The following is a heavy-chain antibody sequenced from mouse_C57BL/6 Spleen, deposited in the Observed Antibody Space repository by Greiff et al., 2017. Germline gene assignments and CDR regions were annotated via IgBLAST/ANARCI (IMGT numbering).Heavy chain of an antibody. D-gene: IGHD1-1*01. CDR2: IYPGDGDT. J-gene: IGHJ1*03. Sequence: QVQLKESGAELVKPGASVKISCKASGYAFSSYWMNWVKQRPGKGLEWIGQIYPGDGDTNYNGKFKGKATLTADKSSSTAYMQLSSLTSEDSAVYFCARRGYYYGSSSYWYFDVWGTGTTVTVSS. CDR3: ARRGYYYGSSSYWYFDV. CDR1: GYAFSSYW. V-gene: IGHV1-80*01.